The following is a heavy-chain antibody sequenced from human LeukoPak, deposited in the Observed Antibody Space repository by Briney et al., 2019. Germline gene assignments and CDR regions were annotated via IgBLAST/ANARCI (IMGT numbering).Heavy chain of an antibody. CDR1: GGSFSGYY. J-gene: IGHJ4*02. CDR3: ARDYGDSKSGLD. Sequence: PSETLSLTCAVYGGSFSGYYWSWIRQPPGKGLEWIGEINHSGSTNYNPSLKSRVTISVDTSKNQFPLKLSSVTAADTAVYYCARDYGDSKSGLDWGQGTLVTVSS. D-gene: IGHD4-17*01. CDR2: INHSGST. V-gene: IGHV4-34*01.